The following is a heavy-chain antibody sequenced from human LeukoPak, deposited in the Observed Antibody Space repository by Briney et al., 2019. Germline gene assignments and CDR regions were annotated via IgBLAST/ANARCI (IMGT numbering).Heavy chain of an antibody. J-gene: IGHJ4*02. CDR3: AKDGHFDWLLIPSDY. CDR2: ISGSGGST. CDR1: GFTFSSYA. Sequence: GGSLRLSCAASGFTFSSYAMSWVRQAPGKGLEWVSAISGSGGSTYYADSVKGRFTISRDNSKNTLYLQMNSLRAEDTVVYYCAKDGHFDWLLIPSDYWGQGTLVTVSS. D-gene: IGHD3-9*01. V-gene: IGHV3-23*01.